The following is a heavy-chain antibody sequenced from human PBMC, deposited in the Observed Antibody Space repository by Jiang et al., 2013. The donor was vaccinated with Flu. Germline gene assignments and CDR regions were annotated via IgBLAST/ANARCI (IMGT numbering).Heavy chain of an antibody. J-gene: IGHJ5*02. V-gene: IGHV5-51*01. CDR3: ARQMFETGTYPFNYFDT. CDR2: IYPADSDL. Sequence: GAEVKKPGESLKISCQASGYTFVNSWIGWVRQRPGQALEWVAIIYPADSDLRVNSSIRGRVTVSVDKSVNTAYLEWSHVQASDTAVYYCARQMFETGTYPFNYFDTWGQGTSIIVSS. D-gene: IGHD3-10*01. CDR1: GYTFVNSW.